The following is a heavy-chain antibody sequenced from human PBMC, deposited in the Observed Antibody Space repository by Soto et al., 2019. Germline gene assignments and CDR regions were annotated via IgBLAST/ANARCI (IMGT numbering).Heavy chain of an antibody. Sequence: QVQLVQSGAEVKKPGASVKVSCKASGYTFTSYGISWVRQAPGQGLEWMGWISAYNGNTNYAQKLQGRVTMTTYTTTSTAYMELRSLRSDDTAVYYCARDTPMNIVLMVYAPYYGMDVWGQGTTVTVSS. CDR1: GYTFTSYG. CDR2: ISAYNGNT. J-gene: IGHJ6*02. CDR3: ARDTPMNIVLMVYAPYYGMDV. D-gene: IGHD2-8*01. V-gene: IGHV1-18*01.